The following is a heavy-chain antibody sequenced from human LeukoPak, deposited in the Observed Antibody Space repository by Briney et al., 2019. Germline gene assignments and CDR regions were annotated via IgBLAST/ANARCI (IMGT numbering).Heavy chain of an antibody. D-gene: IGHD3-16*01. Sequence: GGSLRLSCAASGFTFDDYGMSWVRQAPGKGLEWVYGINWNGGSTGYADSVKGRFTISRDNAKNSLYLQMNSLRAEDTALYYCARDGTAYSYAFEYYWGQGTLVTVSS. CDR1: GFTFDDYG. J-gene: IGHJ4*02. CDR3: ARDGTAYSYAFEYY. V-gene: IGHV3-20*04. CDR2: INWNGGST.